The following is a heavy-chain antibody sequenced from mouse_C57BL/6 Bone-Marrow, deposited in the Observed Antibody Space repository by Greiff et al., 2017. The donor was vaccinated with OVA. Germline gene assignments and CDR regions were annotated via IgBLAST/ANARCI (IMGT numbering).Heavy chain of an antibody. J-gene: IGHJ3*01. CDR3: ARGPAQARAWFAY. Sequence: EVQLQQSGPELVKPGASVKISCKASGYTFTDYYMNWVKQSHGKSLEWIGDINPNNGGTSYNQKFKGKATLTVDKSSSTAYMELRSLTSEDSAVYYCARGPAQARAWFAYWGQGTLVTVSA. V-gene: IGHV1-26*01. CDR2: INPNNGGT. D-gene: IGHD3-2*02. CDR1: GYTFTDYY.